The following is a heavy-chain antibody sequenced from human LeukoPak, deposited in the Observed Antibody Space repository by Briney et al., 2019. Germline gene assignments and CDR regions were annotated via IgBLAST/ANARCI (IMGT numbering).Heavy chain of an antibody. J-gene: IGHJ6*02. CDR2: ISSSGSTI. D-gene: IGHD3-10*01. Sequence: GGSLRLSCAASGFTFSDYYMSWIRQAPGKGLEWVSYISSSGSTIYYADSVKGRFTISRDNAKNSLYLQMNSLRAEDTAVYYCARAPQPYYGSGSCMDVWGQGTTVTVSS. CDR1: GFTFSDYY. V-gene: IGHV3-11*01. CDR3: ARAPQPYYGSGSCMDV.